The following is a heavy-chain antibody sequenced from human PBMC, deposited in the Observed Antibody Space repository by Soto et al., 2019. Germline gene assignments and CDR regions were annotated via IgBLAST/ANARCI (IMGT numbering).Heavy chain of an antibody. CDR1: GYTFTSYG. CDR3: ARDNRLSLFSRKYCGGDCRYYGMDV. J-gene: IGHJ6*02. CDR2: ISAYNGNT. Sequence: QVQLVQSGAEVKKPGASVKVSCKASGYTFTSYGISWVRQAPGQGLEWMGWISAYNGNTNYAQKLQGRVTMTTDTSTSTDYMELRSLRSDDTAVYYCARDNRLSLFSRKYCGGDCRYYGMDVWGQGTTVTVSS. V-gene: IGHV1-18*01. D-gene: IGHD2-21*02.